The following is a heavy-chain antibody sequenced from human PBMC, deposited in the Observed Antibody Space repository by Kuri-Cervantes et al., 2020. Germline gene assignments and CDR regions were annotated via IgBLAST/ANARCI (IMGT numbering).Heavy chain of an antibody. CDR3: AREGYCSGGSCSYYFDY. Sequence: GESLKISCAASGFTFNTYGMHWVRQAPGKGLEWVAVISYDGSNKYYADSVKGRFTISRDNSKNTLYLQMNSLRAEDTAVYYCAREGYCSGGSCSYYFDYWGQGTLVTVSS. CDR2: ISYDGSNK. V-gene: IGHV3-30*05. D-gene: IGHD2-15*01. J-gene: IGHJ4*02. CDR1: GFTFNTYG.